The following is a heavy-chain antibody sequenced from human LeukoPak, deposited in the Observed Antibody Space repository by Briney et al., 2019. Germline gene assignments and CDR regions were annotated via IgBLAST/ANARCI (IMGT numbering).Heavy chain of an antibody. D-gene: IGHD7-27*01. V-gene: IGHV4-39*01. CDR2: IYYSGST. Sequence: PSETLSLTCAVYGGSFSGYYWGWIRQPPGKGLEWIGSIYYSGSTYYNPSLKSRVTISVDTTKNQFSLKLSSVTAPDTAVYYCARKPLGNWGAFDIWGQGTMVTVSS. CDR1: GGSFSGYY. CDR3: ARKPLGNWGAFDI. J-gene: IGHJ3*02.